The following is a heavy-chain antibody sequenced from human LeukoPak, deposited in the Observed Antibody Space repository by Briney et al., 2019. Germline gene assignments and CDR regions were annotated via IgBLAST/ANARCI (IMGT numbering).Heavy chain of an antibody. J-gene: IGHJ5*02. Sequence: PGGSLRLSCAASGFTFSSYGMHWVRQAPGKGLEWVAFIRYDGSNKYYADSVKGRFTISRDNSKNTLYLQMNSLRAEDTAVYYCAKADEIESARFDPWGQGTLVTVSS. CDR3: AKADEIESARFDP. CDR2: IRYDGSNK. CDR1: GFTFSSYG. V-gene: IGHV3-30*02.